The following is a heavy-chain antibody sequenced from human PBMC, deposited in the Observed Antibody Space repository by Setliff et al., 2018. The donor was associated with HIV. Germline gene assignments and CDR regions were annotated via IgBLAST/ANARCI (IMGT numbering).Heavy chain of an antibody. CDR3: ARDDWTCSDGTCFPITFDY. J-gene: IGHJ4*02. V-gene: IGHV3-21*01. Sequence: LRLSCAASGFTFSSYSMNWVRQAPGQGLEWVSFITSSSSHIYYADSVKGRFTISRDNAENSLSLQMNSLRAEDTAVYYCARDDWTCSDGTCFPITFDYWGQGTLVTVSS. CDR1: GFTFSSYS. CDR2: ITSSSSHI. D-gene: IGHD2-15*01.